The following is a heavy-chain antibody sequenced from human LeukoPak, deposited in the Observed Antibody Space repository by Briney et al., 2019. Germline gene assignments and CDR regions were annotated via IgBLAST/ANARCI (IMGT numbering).Heavy chain of an antibody. V-gene: IGHV3-23*01. Sequence: PGGSLRLSCVASEFTFSSYAMSWVRQAPGKGLEWVSGITSSGDSTYYTHSVKGRFTISRDNSKNTLYLQMNSLRAEDSAVYYCAKPPEYFDLWGRGTLVTVSS. CDR2: ITSSGDST. D-gene: IGHD1-14*01. J-gene: IGHJ2*01. CDR3: AKPPEYFDL. CDR1: EFTFSSYA.